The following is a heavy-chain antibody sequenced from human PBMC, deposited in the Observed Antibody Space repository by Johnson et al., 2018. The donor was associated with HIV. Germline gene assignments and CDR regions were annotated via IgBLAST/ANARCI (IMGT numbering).Heavy chain of an antibody. CDR2: INWNGGST. CDR3: ARDLRFNRTVQGRVIISGVFDM. D-gene: IGHD3-10*01. V-gene: IGHV3-20*04. J-gene: IGHJ3*02. CDR1: GFTFDDYG. Sequence: VQLVESGGGVVRPGGSLRLSCAASGFTFDDYGMSWVRQAPGKGLEWVSGINWNGGSTGYADSVKGRFTISRDNSRNTLYLQMNSLRTDDSAVYYCARDLRFNRTVQGRVIISGVFDMWGQGTVVHVSS.